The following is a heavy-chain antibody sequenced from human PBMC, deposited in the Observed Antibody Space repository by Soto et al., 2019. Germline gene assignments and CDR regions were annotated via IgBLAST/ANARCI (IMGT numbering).Heavy chain of an antibody. CDR1: GFTFRSFT. J-gene: IGHJ5*02. Sequence: GGSLRLSCAASGFTFRSFTMNWVRQAPGKGLEWVSTISSNSAYIYYTDALRGRFTISRDNAKNSLHLQMNSLRAEDTAVCYCTRDASRDSSARGWFDPWGPGTLVTVSS. CDR2: ISSNSAYI. D-gene: IGHD6-13*01. V-gene: IGHV3-21*01. CDR3: TRDASRDSSARGWFDP.